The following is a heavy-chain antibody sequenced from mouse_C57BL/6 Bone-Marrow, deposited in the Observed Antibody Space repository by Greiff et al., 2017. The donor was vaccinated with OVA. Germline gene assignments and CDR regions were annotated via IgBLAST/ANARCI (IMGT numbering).Heavy chain of an antibody. CDR2: IRNKANGYTT. CDR1: GFTFTDYY. Sequence: EVMLVESGGGLVQPGGSLSLSCAASGFTFTDYYMSWVRQPPGKALEWLGFIRNKANGYTTEYSASVKGRFTISRDNSQSILYLQMNALRAEDSATYYCARWYYSSSPYWYVDVWGTGTTVTVSS. D-gene: IGHD1-1*01. J-gene: IGHJ1*03. CDR3: ARWYYSSSPYWYVDV. V-gene: IGHV7-3*01.